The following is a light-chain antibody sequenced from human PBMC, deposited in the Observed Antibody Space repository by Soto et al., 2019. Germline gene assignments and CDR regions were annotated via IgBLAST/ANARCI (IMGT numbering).Light chain of an antibody. CDR1: SSNIGNNY. J-gene: IGLJ3*02. V-gene: IGLV1-51*02. CDR3: GTWDSSLSAWV. CDR2: ENN. Sequence: QSVLTQPPSVSAAPGQTVTISCSGSSSNIGNNYVSWYQQLPGTAPKLLIYENNKRPSGIPDRFSGSKSGTSATRGITGLQTGDEADYYCGTWDSSLSAWVFGGGTKLTVL.